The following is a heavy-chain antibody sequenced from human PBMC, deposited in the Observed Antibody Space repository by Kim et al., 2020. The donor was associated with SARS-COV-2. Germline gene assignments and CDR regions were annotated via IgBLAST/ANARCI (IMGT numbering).Heavy chain of an antibody. V-gene: IGHV3-33*01. Sequence: YADSVKGRFTISRDNSKNTLYLQMNSLRAEDTAVYYCARGAAAAGMAVDPWGQGTLVTVSS. J-gene: IGHJ5*02. D-gene: IGHD6-13*01. CDR3: ARGAAAAGMAVDP.